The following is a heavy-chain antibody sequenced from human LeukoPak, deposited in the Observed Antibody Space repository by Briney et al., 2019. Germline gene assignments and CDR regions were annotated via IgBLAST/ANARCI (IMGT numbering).Heavy chain of an antibody. CDR1: GFTFSNYG. Sequence: GRSLTLSCAASGFTFSNYGMHWVRQAPGKGLEWVAVISYDGSNKYYTDSVKGRFTISRDNSNNTLYLQMNSLRPVDTAVYYCARGRLPYYYGSGSYYNEGVPGDYWGQGTLDSVSS. V-gene: IGHV3-30*03. D-gene: IGHD3-10*01. J-gene: IGHJ4*02. CDR2: ISYDGSNK. CDR3: ARGRLPYYYGSGSYYNEGVPGDY.